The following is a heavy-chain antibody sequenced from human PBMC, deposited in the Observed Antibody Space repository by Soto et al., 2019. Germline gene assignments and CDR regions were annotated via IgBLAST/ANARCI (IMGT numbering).Heavy chain of an antibody. V-gene: IGHV4-34*01. CDR1: GGSFSGYY. CDR2: INHSGST. Sequence: SETLSLTCAVYGGSFSGYYWTWIRQPPGTGLEWIGEINHSGSTNYNPSLKSRVTISVDTSKNQFSLKLSSVTAADTAVYYCARDRCSGGSCYSGWFDPWGQGTLVTVSS. D-gene: IGHD2-15*01. CDR3: ARDRCSGGSCYSGWFDP. J-gene: IGHJ5*02.